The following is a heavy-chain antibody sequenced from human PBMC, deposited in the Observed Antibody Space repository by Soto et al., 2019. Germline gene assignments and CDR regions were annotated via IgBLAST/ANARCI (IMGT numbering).Heavy chain of an antibody. Sequence: SETLSLTCTVSGGSISSYYWSWIRQPPGKGLEWIGYIYYSGSTNYNPSLKSRVTISVDTSKSQFSLKLSSETAADTAVYYCARRYASCFDYWGQGTLVTVSS. J-gene: IGHJ4*02. CDR1: GGSISSYY. CDR3: ARRYASCFDY. V-gene: IGHV4-59*08. CDR2: IYYSGST. D-gene: IGHD2-2*01.